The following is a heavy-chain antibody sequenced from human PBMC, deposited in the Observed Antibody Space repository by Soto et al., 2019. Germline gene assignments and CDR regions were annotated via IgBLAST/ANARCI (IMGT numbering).Heavy chain of an antibody. CDR2: FDPEDGET. D-gene: IGHD2-8*01. J-gene: IGHJ4*02. V-gene: IGHV1-24*01. CDR3: ATEEYCTNGVCYDELSFDY. Sequence: ASVKVSCKVAGYTLTELSMHWVRQAPGKGLEWMGGFDPEDGETIYAQKFQGRVTMTEDTSTDTAYMELSSLRSEDTAVYYCATEEYCTNGVCYDELSFDYWGQGTLVTSPQ. CDR1: GYTLTELS.